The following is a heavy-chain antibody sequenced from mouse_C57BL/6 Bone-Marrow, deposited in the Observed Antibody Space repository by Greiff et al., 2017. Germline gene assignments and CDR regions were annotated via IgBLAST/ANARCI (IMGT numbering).Heavy chain of an antibody. CDR2: INPYNGDT. J-gene: IGHJ3*01. V-gene: IGHV1-20*01. D-gene: IGHD2-4*01. Sequence: EVQLQQSGPELVKPGDSVKISCKASGYSFTGYFLNWVMQSHGKSLEWIGRINPYNGDTSYNQKFKGKATLTVDKSSSTAHMELRSLTSEDSSVYDSARSRNDYPFAYWGQGTLVTVSA. CDR3: ARSRNDYPFAY. CDR1: GYSFTGYF.